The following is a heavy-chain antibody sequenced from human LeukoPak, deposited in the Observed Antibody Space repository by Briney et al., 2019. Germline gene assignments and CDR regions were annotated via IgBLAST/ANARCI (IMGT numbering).Heavy chain of an antibody. Sequence: GGSLRLSCAASGFTFSSYSMNWVRQAPGKGLEWVSSITTSSTYMFYADSVRGRFTISRDNAENSLYLQMNSLRDEDAAVYYCARDPYSGGYGAYYYYYMDVWGKGTTVTVSS. V-gene: IGHV3-21*01. CDR3: ARDPYSGGYGAYYYYYMDV. J-gene: IGHJ6*03. CDR1: GFTFSSYS. D-gene: IGHD6-19*01. CDR2: ITTSSTYM.